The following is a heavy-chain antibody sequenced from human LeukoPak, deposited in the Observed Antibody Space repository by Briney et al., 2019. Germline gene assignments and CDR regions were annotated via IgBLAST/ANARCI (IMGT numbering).Heavy chain of an antibody. CDR1: GFTFSSYS. D-gene: IGHD3-3*01. CDR3: ARDHITIFGVVTYYFDY. V-gene: IGHV3-21*01. J-gene: IGHJ4*02. CDR2: ISSSSSYI. Sequence: GGSLRLSCAASGFTFSSYSMNWVRQAPGKGLEWVSSISSSSSYIYYADSVKGRFTISRDNAKNSLYLQMNSLRAEDKAVYYCARDHITIFGVVTYYFDYWGQGTLVTVSS.